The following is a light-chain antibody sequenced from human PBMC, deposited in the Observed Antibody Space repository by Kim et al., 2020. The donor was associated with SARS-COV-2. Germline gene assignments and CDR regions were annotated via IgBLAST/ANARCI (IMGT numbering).Light chain of an antibody. V-gene: IGLV3-21*04. J-gene: IGLJ3*02. CDR2: HDT. CDR3: HLWDSDSDHWV. CDR1: NIGSES. Sequence: PGKTATITCGGNNIGSESLNWYQQRPGQAPVLLIYHDTDRPSGIPERFSASKSGNTATLTITRVEAGDEADYYCHLWDSDSDHWVFGGGTQLTVL.